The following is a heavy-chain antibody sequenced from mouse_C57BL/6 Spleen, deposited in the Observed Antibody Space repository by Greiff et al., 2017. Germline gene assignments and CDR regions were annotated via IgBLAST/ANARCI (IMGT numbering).Heavy chain of an antibody. CDR3: ARWDYYGSMGFAY. CDR2: IDPNSGGT. D-gene: IGHD1-1*01. V-gene: IGHV1-72*01. Sequence: QQSCKASGYTFTSYWMHWVKQRPGRGLEWIGRIDPNSGGTKYNEKFKSKATLTVDKPSSTAYMQLSSLTSEDSAVYYCARWDYYGSMGFAYWGQGTLVTVSA. J-gene: IGHJ3*01. CDR1: GYTFTSYW.